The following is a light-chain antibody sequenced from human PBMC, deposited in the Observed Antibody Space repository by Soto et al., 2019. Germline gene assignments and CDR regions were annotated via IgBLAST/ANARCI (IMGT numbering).Light chain of an antibody. V-gene: IGLV2-14*01. CDR1: SSDVGAYNY. CDR2: EVT. Sequence: QSVLTQPASVSGSPGQSITISCTGTSSDVGAYNYVSWYQHHPGKVPKLLIYEVTNRPSGVSDRFSGSKSGNTASLTISGLQAEDEADYYCQSYDRSLSGSFFGTGTKVTVL. CDR3: QSYDRSLSGSF. J-gene: IGLJ1*01.